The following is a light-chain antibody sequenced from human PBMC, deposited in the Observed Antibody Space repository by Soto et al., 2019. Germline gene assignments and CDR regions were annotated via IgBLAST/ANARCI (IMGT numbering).Light chain of an antibody. J-gene: IGLJ1*01. CDR3: SSFTTSSTYV. CDR1: SSDVGSNNR. V-gene: IGLV2-18*02. CDR2: DVT. Sequence: SALTQPPSVSGSPGQSVAISCSGSSSDVGSNNRVSWYQQSPGTAPKLMIYDVTNRPSGVPDRFSGSKSGNTASLTISGLQAEDEADYYCSSFTTSSTYVFGTGTKLTVL.